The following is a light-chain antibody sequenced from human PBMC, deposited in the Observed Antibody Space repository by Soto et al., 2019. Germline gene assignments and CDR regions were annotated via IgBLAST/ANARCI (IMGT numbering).Light chain of an antibody. CDR3: QHYEPAPHT. Sequence: EIVLTQSPGTLSLSPGDSATLSCRASQSVSTSRIAWYQQKPGQAPRLLIYSASSRATGIPDRFSGVGSETAFTRPISRLEPGDFAVYYCQHYEPAPHTFGQRAKLEIK. CDR2: SAS. J-gene: IGKJ2*01. V-gene: IGKV3-20*01. CDR1: QSVSTSR.